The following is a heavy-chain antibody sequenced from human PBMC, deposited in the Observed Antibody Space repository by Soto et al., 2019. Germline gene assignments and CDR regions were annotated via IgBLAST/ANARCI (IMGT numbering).Heavy chain of an antibody. Sequence: GEALKISCKRSGYSFTSNWIGWVRQMPGKGLEWMGIIYPGDSDTRYSPSFQGQVSISVDKSISTAYLQWSSLKASGTAMYYCSNGEYRDQVAYRRRRSSDTVSSGM. D-gene: IGHD4-17*01. CDR3: SNGEYRDQVAYRRRRSSDTVSSGM. V-gene: IGHV5-51*01. J-gene: IGHJ6*01. CDR1: GYSFTSNW. CDR2: IYPGDSDT.